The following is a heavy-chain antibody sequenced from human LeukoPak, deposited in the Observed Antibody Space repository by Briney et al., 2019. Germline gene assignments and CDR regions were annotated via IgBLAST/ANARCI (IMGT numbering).Heavy chain of an antibody. CDR2: ISSSGSTI. J-gene: IGHJ3*02. V-gene: IGHV3-48*03. CDR3: AREVAASLFGI. D-gene: IGHD6-25*01. CDR1: GFTFSSYE. Sequence: GGSLRLSCAASGFTFSSYEMNWVRQAPGKGLEWVSYISSSGSTIYYADSVKGRFTISRDNAKNSLYLQMNSLRAEDTAVYYCAREVAASLFGIWGQGTMVTVSS.